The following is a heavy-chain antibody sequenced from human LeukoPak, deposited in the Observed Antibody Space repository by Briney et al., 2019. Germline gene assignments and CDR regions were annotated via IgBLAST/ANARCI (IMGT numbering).Heavy chain of an antibody. Sequence: GSLRLSCAASGFTFTSYWMSWVRQAPGKGLDWVANIRQDGSEKYYVDSVKGRFTVSRDNAKNSLYLQMNSLRAEDTAVYYCARAGSGRGYDYWGQGTLVTVSS. V-gene: IGHV3-7*01. CDR2: IRQDGSEK. J-gene: IGHJ4*02. CDR3: ARAGSGRGYDY. CDR1: GFTFTSYW. D-gene: IGHD3-10*01.